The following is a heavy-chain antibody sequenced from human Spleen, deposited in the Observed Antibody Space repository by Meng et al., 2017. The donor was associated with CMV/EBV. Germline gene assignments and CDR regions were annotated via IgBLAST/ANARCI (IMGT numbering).Heavy chain of an antibody. J-gene: IGHJ6*02. CDR3: ARFHRDYADVSIFELAKTYYYYGMDV. V-gene: IGHV5-51*01. D-gene: IGHD3/OR15-3a*01. Sequence: GESLKSSCKGSGYSFTTYWIGWVRQMPGKGLEWMGIIYPGDSDTRYSPSFQGRVTISADKSISTAYLQWSSLKASDTAIYYCARFHRDYADVSIFELAKTYYYYGMDVWGQGTTVTVSS. CDR1: GYSFTTYW. CDR2: IYPGDSDT.